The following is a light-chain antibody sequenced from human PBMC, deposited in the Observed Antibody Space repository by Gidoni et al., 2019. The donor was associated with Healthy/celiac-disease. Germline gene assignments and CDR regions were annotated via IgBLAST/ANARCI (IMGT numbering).Light chain of an antibody. CDR2: GKN. CDR1: SLRSYY. Sequence: SSELTQDPAVSVALGQPVRITCQGDSLRSYYASWYQPKPGQAPVRVIYGKNNRPSGIPDRFSGSSSGNTASLTITGAQAEDEADYYCNSRDSSGNHPNWVFGGGTKLTVL. V-gene: IGLV3-19*01. J-gene: IGLJ3*02. CDR3: NSRDSSGNHPNWV.